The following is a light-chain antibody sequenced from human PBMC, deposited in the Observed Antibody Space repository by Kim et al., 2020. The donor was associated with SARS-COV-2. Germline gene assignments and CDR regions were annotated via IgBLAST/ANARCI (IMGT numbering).Light chain of an antibody. V-gene: IGLV1-47*01. Sequence: ELTQPPSASGTTGQRVTISCSGSSSNIGSRNVYWYQQLPGTAPKLLIYRNDQRPSGVPDRFSGSKSGTSASLAISGLRSEDEADYYCATWDDSLKNWVFRRGTQLTV. J-gene: IGLJ3*02. CDR1: SSNIGSRN. CDR2: RND. CDR3: ATWDDSLKNWV.